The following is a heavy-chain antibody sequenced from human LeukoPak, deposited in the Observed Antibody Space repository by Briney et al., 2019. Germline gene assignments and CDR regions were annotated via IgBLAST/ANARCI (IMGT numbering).Heavy chain of an antibody. V-gene: IGHV3-74*01. CDR2: IDSDGSTT. J-gene: IGHJ5*02. Sequence: GGSLRLSCAASGFTFNNYWMHWVRQAPGKGLVWVSRIDSDGSTTSYADSVKGRFTVSRDNAKNTVFLQMNSLRGEDTAVYYCVRDRIGFDPWGQGTLVTVSS. CDR1: GFTFNNYW. D-gene: IGHD3-16*02. CDR3: VRDRIGFDP.